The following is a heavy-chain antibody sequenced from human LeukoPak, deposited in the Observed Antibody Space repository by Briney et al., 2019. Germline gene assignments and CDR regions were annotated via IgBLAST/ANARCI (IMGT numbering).Heavy chain of an antibody. V-gene: IGHV3-7*01. J-gene: IGHJ4*02. D-gene: IGHD5-18*01. CDR3: ARDSIQLWFSYYFDY. CDR1: GFTFKNYW. CDR2: IKQDGSEK. Sequence: PGGSLRLSCTSSGFTFKNYWMAWVRQAPGKGLEWVANIKQDGSEKYYVDSVKGRFTISRDNAKNSLYLQMNSLRAEDTAVYYCARDSIQLWFSYYFDYWGQGTLVTVSS.